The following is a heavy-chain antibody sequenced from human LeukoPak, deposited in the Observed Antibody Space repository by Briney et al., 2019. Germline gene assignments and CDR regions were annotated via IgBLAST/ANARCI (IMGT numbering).Heavy chain of an antibody. CDR1: GYTYTGYY. V-gene: IGHV1-2*02. J-gene: IGHJ4*02. CDR3: ARVYEDDYGDFFDY. D-gene: IGHD4-17*01. Sequence: GASVTVSCKASGYTYTGYYMHWVRQAPGQGLEWMGWINPNSGGTNYAQKFQGRVTMTRDTSISTAYMELSRLRSDDTAVYYCARVYEDDYGDFFDYWGQGTLVTVSS. CDR2: INPNSGGT.